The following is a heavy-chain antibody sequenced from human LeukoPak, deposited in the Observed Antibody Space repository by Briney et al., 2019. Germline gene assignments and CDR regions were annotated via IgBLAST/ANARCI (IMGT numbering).Heavy chain of an antibody. J-gene: IGHJ4*02. V-gene: IGHV4-59*02. CDR1: GGSVSSYY. Sequence: SETLSLTCTVSGGSVSSYYWSWIRQPPGKGLEGIGYIYYSGSTNYNPSLKSRVTISIDTSKNQFSLKLSSVTAADTAVYYCARTYTYGDTRLDYWGQGTLVTVSS. D-gene: IGHD5-18*01. CDR3: ARTYTYGDTRLDY. CDR2: IYYSGST.